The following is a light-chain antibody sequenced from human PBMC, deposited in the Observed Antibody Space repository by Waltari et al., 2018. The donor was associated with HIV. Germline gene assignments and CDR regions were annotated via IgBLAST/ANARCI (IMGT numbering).Light chain of an antibody. Sequence: ERVMTQSPTTLSVSPGERATLSCRASQSVDSDLDWYQQKPGQPPRLLISGASTRATGIPARFSGSGSGIEFTLTINSLQSEDFAIYYCQQYNNWPYTFGQGTRLDIK. CDR1: QSVDSD. V-gene: IGKV3-15*01. CDR3: QQYNNWPYT. J-gene: IGKJ2*01. CDR2: GAS.